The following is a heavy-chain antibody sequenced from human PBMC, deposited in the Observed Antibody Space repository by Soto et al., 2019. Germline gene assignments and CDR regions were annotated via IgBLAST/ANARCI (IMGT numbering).Heavy chain of an antibody. CDR3: ARGGMRGSSWSNYYYYGMDV. D-gene: IGHD6-13*01. Sequence: SWPLSLTCTFYAGSIIILDGRWSRRPPRPGLESIGYIYYSRSTNHNPSPKSRLTISVDTSQNPFSLKLSSATAADTAVYYCARGGMRGSSWSNYYYYGMDVWGQGTTVT. CDR1: AGSIIILD. J-gene: IGHJ6*02. CDR2: IYYSRST. V-gene: IGHV4-59*13.